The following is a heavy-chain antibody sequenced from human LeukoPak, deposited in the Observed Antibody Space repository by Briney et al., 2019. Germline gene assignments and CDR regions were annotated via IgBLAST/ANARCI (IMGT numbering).Heavy chain of an antibody. Sequence: GGSLRLSCVASGFAFRNYWMYWVRQGPGKGLVWLSRINPDGSTTTYADSVKGRSTISRDNANRMLSLHINSLRVEDSAIYYCARGGKLEPPALASWGQGSLVVV. CDR3: ARGGKLEPPALAS. V-gene: IGHV3-74*01. D-gene: IGHD1-14*01. CDR2: INPDGSTT. CDR1: GFAFRNYW. J-gene: IGHJ5*02.